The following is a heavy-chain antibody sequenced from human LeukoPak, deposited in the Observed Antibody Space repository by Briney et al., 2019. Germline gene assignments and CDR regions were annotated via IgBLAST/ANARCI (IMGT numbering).Heavy chain of an antibody. D-gene: IGHD3-22*01. V-gene: IGHV1-18*01. CDR2: ISAYNGNT. CDR1: GYTFTSYG. Sequence: ASVKVYCKASGYTFTSYGISWVRQAPGQGLEWMGWISAYNGNTNYAQKLQGRVTMTTDTSTSTAYMELRSLRSDDTAVYYCARVGYYYDSSGYYFDYWGQGTLVTVSS. CDR3: ARVGYYYDSSGYYFDY. J-gene: IGHJ4*02.